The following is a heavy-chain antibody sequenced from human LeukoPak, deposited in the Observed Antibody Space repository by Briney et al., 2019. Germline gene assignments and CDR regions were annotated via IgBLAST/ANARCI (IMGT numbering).Heavy chain of an antibody. CDR1: GYTFTRYY. J-gene: IGHJ4*02. D-gene: IGHD1-26*01. CDR3: ARGAIVGAPYFDY. V-gene: IGHV1-2*02. CDR2: INPNSGGT. Sequence: ASVKVSCKASGYTFTRYYMHWVRQAPGQGLEGMECINPNSGGTNYAQKFQGRVTMTRDTSISTAYMELSRLRSDDTAVYYCARGAIVGAPYFDYWGQGTLVTASS.